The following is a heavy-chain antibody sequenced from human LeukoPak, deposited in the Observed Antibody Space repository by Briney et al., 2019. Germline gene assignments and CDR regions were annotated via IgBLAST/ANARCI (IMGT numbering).Heavy chain of an antibody. J-gene: IGHJ6*03. Sequence: GGSLRLSCAASGFTFSSYWMSWVRQAPGKGLEWVANIKQDGSEKYYVDSVKGRFTISRDNAKNSLYLQMNSLRAEDTAVYYCARDLRYSSSWYDYYYYYMDVWGKGTTVTVSS. CDR2: IKQDGSEK. CDR3: ARDLRYSSSWYDYYYYYMDV. CDR1: GFTFSSYW. V-gene: IGHV3-7*01. D-gene: IGHD6-13*01.